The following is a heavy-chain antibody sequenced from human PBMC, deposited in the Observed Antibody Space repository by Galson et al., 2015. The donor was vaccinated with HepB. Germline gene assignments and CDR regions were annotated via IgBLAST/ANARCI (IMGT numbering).Heavy chain of an antibody. J-gene: IGHJ4*02. Sequence: SLRLSCAASGFTFSSYGMHWVRQAPGKGLEWVAVISYDGSNKYYADSVKGRFTISRDNSKNTLYLQMNSLRAEDTAVYYCATTVVAAAGTDYWGQGTLVTVSS. V-gene: IGHV3-30*03. CDR3: ATTVVAAAGTDY. D-gene: IGHD6-13*01. CDR1: GFTFSSYG. CDR2: ISYDGSNK.